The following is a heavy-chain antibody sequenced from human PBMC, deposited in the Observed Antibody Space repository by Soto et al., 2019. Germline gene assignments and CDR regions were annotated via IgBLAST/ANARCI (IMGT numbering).Heavy chain of an antibody. CDR1: GGSISSGDYY. Sequence: QVQLQESGPGLVKPSQTLSLTCTVSGGSISSGDYYWSWIRQPPGKGLEWIGYIYYSGSTYYNPSLKSRVTISVDTSKNQFSLKLSSVTAADTAVYYCAMARFADFWSGDLGAYFDPWGQGTLVTVSS. V-gene: IGHV4-30-4*01. CDR2: IYYSGST. J-gene: IGHJ5*02. CDR3: AMARFADFWSGDLGAYFDP. D-gene: IGHD3-3*01.